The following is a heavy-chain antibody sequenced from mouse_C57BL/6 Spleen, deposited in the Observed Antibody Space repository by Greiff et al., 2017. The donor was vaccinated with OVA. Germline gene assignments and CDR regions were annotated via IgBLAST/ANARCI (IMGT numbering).Heavy chain of an antibody. Sequence: EVQLQESGPELVKPGASVKIPCKASGYTFTDYNMDWVKQSHGKSLEWIGDINPNNGGTIYNQKFKGKATLTVDKSSSTAYMELRSLTSEDTAVYSCARSDYSNYEGYAMDYWGQGTSVTVSS. CDR2: INPNNGGT. CDR1: GYTFTDYN. J-gene: IGHJ4*01. V-gene: IGHV1-18*01. D-gene: IGHD2-5*01. CDR3: ARSDYSNYEGYAMDY.